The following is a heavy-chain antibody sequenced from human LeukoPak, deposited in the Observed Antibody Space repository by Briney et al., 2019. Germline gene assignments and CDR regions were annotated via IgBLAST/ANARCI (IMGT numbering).Heavy chain of an antibody. J-gene: IGHJ3*02. CDR2: IYYSGST. CDR3: ARGGVDTAIRFDI. V-gene: IGHV4-59*01. Sequence: SETLSLTCTVSGGSISSYYWSWIRQPPGKGLEWIGYIYYSGSTNYNPSLKSRVTISVDTSKNQFSLKLSSVTAADTAVYYCARGGVDTAIRFDIWGQGTMVTVSS. CDR1: GGSISSYY. D-gene: IGHD5-18*01.